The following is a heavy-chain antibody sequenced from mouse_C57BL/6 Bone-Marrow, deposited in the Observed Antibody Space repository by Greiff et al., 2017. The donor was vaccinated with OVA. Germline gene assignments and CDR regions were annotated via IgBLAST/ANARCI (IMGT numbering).Heavy chain of an antibody. V-gene: IGHV1-19*01. CDR1: GYTFTDYY. J-gene: IGHJ4*01. CDR3: ARPHYYGSSYDYAMDY. D-gene: IGHD1-1*01. Sequence: VQLQQSGPVLVKPGASVKMSCKASGYTFTDYYMNWVKQSHGKSLEWIGVINPYNGGTSYNQKFKGKATLTVDKSSSTAYMELNSLTSEDSAVYYCARPHYYGSSYDYAMDYWGQGTSVTVSS. CDR2: INPYNGGT.